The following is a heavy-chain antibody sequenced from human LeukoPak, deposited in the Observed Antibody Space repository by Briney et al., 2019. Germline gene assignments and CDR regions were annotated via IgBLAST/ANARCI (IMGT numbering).Heavy chain of an antibody. J-gene: IGHJ4*02. D-gene: IGHD1-26*01. CDR3: AKDGGTHFDH. CDR2: ISSSGTTI. CDR1: GFTFRTPG. Sequence: GGSLRLSCAASGFTFRTPGMNWVRQAPGKGLEWVSYISSSGTTISYAQSVKGRFTITRDNAQNSLTLHMTTLRADDTAVYYCAKDGGTHFDHWGQGTLVTVSS. V-gene: IGHV3-48*01.